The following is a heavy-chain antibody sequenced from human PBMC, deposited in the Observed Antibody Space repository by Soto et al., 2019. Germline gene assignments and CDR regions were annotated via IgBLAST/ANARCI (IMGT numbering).Heavy chain of an antibody. Sequence: ASVKVSCKASGYTFASYDINWTRPATKQGLEWMGWMNPKSDNTCYAQKFQGRVTMTRNTSISTAYMELSSLRSEDTAVYYCARGVYYYDSSGYSVVGGMDVWGQGTTVTVPS. D-gene: IGHD3-22*01. CDR3: ARGVYYYDSSGYSVVGGMDV. CDR2: MNPKSDNT. CDR1: GYTFASYD. V-gene: IGHV1-8*01. J-gene: IGHJ6*02.